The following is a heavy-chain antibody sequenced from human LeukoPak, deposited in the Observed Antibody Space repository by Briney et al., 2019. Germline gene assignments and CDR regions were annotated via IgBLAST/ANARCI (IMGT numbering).Heavy chain of an antibody. V-gene: IGHV4-34*01. CDR3: ARGRQDVTMIVVVMTAVSYYLDV. J-gene: IGHJ6*03. D-gene: IGHD3-22*01. CDR2: MNPSGST. CDR1: GGPFSGYY. Sequence: SETLSLTCAVYGGPFSGYYWTWIRQTPEKGLEWIGEMNPSGSTSYNPSLKSRVTISVDTSKNQFSLKLSSVTAADTAVYYCARGRQDVTMIVVVMTAVSYYLDVWGKGTTVTVS.